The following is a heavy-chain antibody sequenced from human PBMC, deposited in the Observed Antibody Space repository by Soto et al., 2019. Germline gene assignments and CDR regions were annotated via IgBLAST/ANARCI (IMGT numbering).Heavy chain of an antibody. D-gene: IGHD5-18*01. CDR2: MNPNSGNT. CDR1: GYTFTSYD. CDR3: ATGDTAMVSDYYYYMDV. V-gene: IGHV1-8*01. J-gene: IGHJ6*03. Sequence: ASVKVSCKASGYTFTSYDINWVRQATGQGLEWMGWMNPNSGNTGYAQKFQGRVTMTRNTSISTAYMELSSLRSEDTAVYYCATGDTAMVSDYYYYMDVWGKGTTVTVSS.